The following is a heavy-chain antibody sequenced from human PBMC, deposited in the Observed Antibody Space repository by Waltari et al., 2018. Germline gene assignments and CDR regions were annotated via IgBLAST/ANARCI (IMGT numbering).Heavy chain of an antibody. V-gene: IGHV4-34*01. D-gene: IGHD3-16*02. J-gene: IGHJ4*02. CDR1: GGSFSGYY. Sequence: QVQLQQWGAGLLKPSETLSLTCAVYGGSFSGYYWSWIRQPPGKGLEWIGEIKHSGSTNYNPALKSRVTISVDTSKNQFSLKLSSVTAAYTAVYYCARARAYVWGSYRPRYFDYWGQGTLVTVSS. CDR3: ARARAYVWGSYRPRYFDY. CDR2: IKHSGST.